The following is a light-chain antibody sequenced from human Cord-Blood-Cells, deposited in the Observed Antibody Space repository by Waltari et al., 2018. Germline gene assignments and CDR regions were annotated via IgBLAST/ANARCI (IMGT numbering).Light chain of an antibody. CDR3: QQRSNWPPFT. CDR1: QSVSSY. V-gene: IGKV3-11*01. J-gene: IGKJ3*01. CDR2: DAS. Sequence: EIVLTQSPATLSLSPGERATLSCRASQSVSSYLAWYQQKPGQSPRLLIYDASNRATGIPARFSCSGSGTDFTLTISSLGPEDFAVYYCQQRSNWPPFTFGPGTKVDIK.